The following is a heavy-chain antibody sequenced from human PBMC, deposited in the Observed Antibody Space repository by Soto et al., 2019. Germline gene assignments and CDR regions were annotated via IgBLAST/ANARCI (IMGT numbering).Heavy chain of an antibody. CDR2: INPSGGST. CDR3: ATPPSYSSSWYEGDY. CDR1: GYTFTSYY. V-gene: IGHV1-46*03. Sequence: QVQLVQSGAEVKKPGASVKVSCKASGYTFTSYYMHWVRQAPGQGLEWMGIINPSGGSTSYAQKFQGRVTMTRDTSTSPVYMELSSLRSEDTAVYYCATPPSYSSSWYEGDYWGQGTLVTVSS. J-gene: IGHJ4*02. D-gene: IGHD6-13*01.